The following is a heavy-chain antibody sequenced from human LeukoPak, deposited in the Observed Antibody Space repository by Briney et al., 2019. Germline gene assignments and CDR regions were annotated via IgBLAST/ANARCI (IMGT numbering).Heavy chain of an antibody. CDR1: GFTFSSYG. V-gene: IGHV3-30*18. CDR2: ISYDGSNK. CDR3: AKHYFDY. Sequence: PGGSLRLSCAASGFTFSSYGMHWVRQAPGKGLEWVAVISYDGSNKYYADSVKGRFTISRDNSKNTPYLQMNSLRAEDTAVYYCAKHYFDYWGKGTLSPSPQ. J-gene: IGHJ4*02.